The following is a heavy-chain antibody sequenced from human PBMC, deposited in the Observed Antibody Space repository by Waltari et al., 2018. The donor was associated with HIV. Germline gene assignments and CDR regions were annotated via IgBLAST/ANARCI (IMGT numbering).Heavy chain of an antibody. V-gene: IGHV1-8*01. J-gene: IGHJ6*02. CDR3: TRGLALRIAGAGADV. Sequence: QSPTEVNRPGASVRVSCRTPGYNIVNNDLTWVRQAVGEGLQWMCYLNPKTGDTHCLEKYWGRVTLTRNISTATAYFDLTNLTRDDTATYYCTRGLALRIAGAGADVWGQGTTVIVSS. CDR1: GYNIVNND. D-gene: IGHD4-17*01. CDR2: LNPKTGDT.